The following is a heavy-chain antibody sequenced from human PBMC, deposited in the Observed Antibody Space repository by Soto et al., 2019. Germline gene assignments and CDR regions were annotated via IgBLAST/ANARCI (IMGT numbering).Heavy chain of an antibody. CDR2: ICYSGST. J-gene: IGHJ3*01. CDR1: GDSINNFC. Sequence: SETLSLTCTVSGDSINNFCWSWIRQPPGNGLEWIGYICYSGSTNYNPSLKSRVTISVDTSKNHFSLKLRSVTAADTAVHYCARDSGTYLTAFDVWGQGTTVT. CDR3: ARDSGTYLTAFDV. V-gene: IGHV4-59*01. D-gene: IGHD1-26*01.